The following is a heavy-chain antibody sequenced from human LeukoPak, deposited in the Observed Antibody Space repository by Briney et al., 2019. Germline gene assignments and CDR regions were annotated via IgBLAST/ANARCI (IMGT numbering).Heavy chain of an antibody. J-gene: IGHJ3*02. V-gene: IGHV1-46*01. CDR1: GYTFTSYY. Sequence: ASVKVSCKASGYTFTSYYMHWVRQAPGQGLEWMGIINPSGGTTTYAQRFQGRVTMTSDTSTNSVDMELSGLRSEDTAVYYCARDLGIGWSAFDIWGQGTMVTVSS. CDR3: ARDLGIGWSAFDI. D-gene: IGHD6-19*01. CDR2: INPSGGTT.